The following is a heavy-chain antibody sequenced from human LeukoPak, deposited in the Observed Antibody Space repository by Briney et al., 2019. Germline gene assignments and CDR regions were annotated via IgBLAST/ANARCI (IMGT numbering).Heavy chain of an antibody. J-gene: IGHJ6*03. D-gene: IGHD1-26*01. CDR1: GYTFTNYG. CDR2: ISAYNGNT. CDR3: ARQGATASHYYYYMDV. Sequence: ASVKVSCKASGYTFTNYGISWARQAPGQGLEWMGWISAYNGNTDYAQKLQGRVTMTTDTSTSTAYMELRSLRSDDTAVYYCARQGATASHYYYYMDVWGKGTTVTVSS. V-gene: IGHV1-18*01.